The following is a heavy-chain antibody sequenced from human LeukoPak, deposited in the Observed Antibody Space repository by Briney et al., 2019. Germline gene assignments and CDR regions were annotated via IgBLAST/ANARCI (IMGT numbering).Heavy chain of an antibody. CDR2: IKEDGSDK. D-gene: IGHD3-16*01. CDR1: GFIFRTYW. Sequence: GGSLRLSCSASGFIFRTYWMSWVRQAPEKGLEWVAHIKEDGSDKYYVDSVKGRFTVSRDNAKNSSFLQMNSLRAEDTAVYYCARVRGDYVWARYGPHWFDPWGQGTLVTVSS. J-gene: IGHJ5*02. CDR3: ARVRGDYVWARYGPHWFDP. V-gene: IGHV3-7*03.